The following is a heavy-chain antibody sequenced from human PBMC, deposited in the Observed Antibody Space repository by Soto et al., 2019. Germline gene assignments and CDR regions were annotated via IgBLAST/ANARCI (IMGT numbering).Heavy chain of an antibody. J-gene: IGHJ6*03. CDR2: IYYSGST. CDR1: GDSISSNSYY. V-gene: IGHV4-39*01. Sequence: QLHLQESGPGLVKPSETLSLTCTVSGDSISSNSYYWGWIRQPPGKGLEWIGSIYYSGSTYYNPSLKSRVTISVDTSKNQFSLRLSSVTAADSAVYYCARHQFSSGWHPLYYYYYMDVWGIGTTVTVSS. D-gene: IGHD6-19*01. CDR3: ARHQFSSGWHPLYYYYYMDV.